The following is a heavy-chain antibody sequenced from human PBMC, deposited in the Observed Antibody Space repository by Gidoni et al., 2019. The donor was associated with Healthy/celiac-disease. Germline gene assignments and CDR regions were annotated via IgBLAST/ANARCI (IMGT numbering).Heavy chain of an antibody. CDR3: ARRRSGYGVFDY. V-gene: IGHV4-39*01. CDR2: IYYSGST. D-gene: IGHD5-18*01. J-gene: IGHJ4*02. Sequence: DGLEWIGSIYYSGSTYYNPSLKSRVTISVDTSKNQFSLKLSSVTAADTAVYYCARRRSGYGVFDYWGQGTLVTVSS.